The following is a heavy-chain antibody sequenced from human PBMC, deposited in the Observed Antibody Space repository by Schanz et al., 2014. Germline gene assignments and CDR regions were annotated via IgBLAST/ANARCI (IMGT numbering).Heavy chain of an antibody. CDR3: ARGTDTAMEHRPFDY. CDR1: GFRFDDYA. J-gene: IGHJ4*02. CDR2: MSWNAGSL. Sequence: EVQLVESGGGLVQPGRSLRLSCVASGFRFDDYAMHWVRQAPGKGLEWVSGMSWNAGSLGYGDSVKGRFTISRDNSNNTMYLQMNTLRAEGTAVYYCARGTDTAMEHRPFDYWGQGTLVTVSS. V-gene: IGHV3-9*01. D-gene: IGHD5-18*01.